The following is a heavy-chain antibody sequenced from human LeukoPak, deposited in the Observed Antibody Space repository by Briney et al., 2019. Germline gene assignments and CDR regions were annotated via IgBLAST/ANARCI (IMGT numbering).Heavy chain of an antibody. CDR1: GFSVSDNY. J-gene: IGHJ4*02. V-gene: IGHV3-66*01. Sequence: PGGSLRLSCEASGFSVSDNYMNWVRQAPGKGLEWVSVIYSGRNTNYADSVKGRFTISRDNSKNTLFLQMNSLRAEDTAIYFCARDLYSYGPFDSRGQGTLVTVSS. D-gene: IGHD5-18*01. CDR2: IYSGRNT. CDR3: ARDLYSYGPFDS.